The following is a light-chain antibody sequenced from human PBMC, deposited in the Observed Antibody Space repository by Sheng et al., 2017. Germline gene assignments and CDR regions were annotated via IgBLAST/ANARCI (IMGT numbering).Light chain of an antibody. CDR1: SSDIGTYNY. CDR2: DVS. Sequence: QSALTQPRSVSGSPGQSVTISCTGTSSDIGTYNYVSWYQQFPGKAPKLMIFDVSKRPSGVPDRFSGSKSGNTASLTISGLQAEDEADYYCCSYAGAYVVFGGGTKLTVL. V-gene: IGLV2-11*01. CDR3: CSYAGAYVV. J-gene: IGLJ2*01.